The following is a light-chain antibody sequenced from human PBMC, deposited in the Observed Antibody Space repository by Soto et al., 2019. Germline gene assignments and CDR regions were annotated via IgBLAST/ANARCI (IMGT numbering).Light chain of an antibody. CDR3: SAYTVSRTYV. Sequence: QSVLTQPASVSGSPGQSITISCTGTTSDVVAYNFVSWHQQHPGKAPKLMIYNVYDRPSGISYRFSGSKSGNTASLTISGLQGEDEADYYCSAYTVSRTYVFGTGTKVTVL. V-gene: IGLV2-14*03. CDR1: TSDVVAYNF. J-gene: IGLJ1*01. CDR2: NVY.